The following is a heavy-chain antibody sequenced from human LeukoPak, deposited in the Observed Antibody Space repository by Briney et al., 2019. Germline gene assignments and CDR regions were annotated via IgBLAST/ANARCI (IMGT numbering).Heavy chain of an antibody. CDR2: LNWNSGGI. V-gene: IGHV3-9*01. CDR1: GFTFDDYA. J-gene: IGHJ4*02. CDR3: AKDQEGGAGTGRFDY. D-gene: IGHD6-13*01. Sequence: GGSLRLSCAASGFTFDDYAMHWVRQAPGKGLEWVSGLNWNSGGIVYADSVKGRFTISRDHSKNTLYLQMNSLRVEDTAVYYCAKDQEGGAGTGRFDYWGQGTLVTVSS.